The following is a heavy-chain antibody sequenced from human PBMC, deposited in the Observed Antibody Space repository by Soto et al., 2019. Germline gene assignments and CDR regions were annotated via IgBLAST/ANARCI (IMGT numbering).Heavy chain of an antibody. CDR3: ARPSCGGDCYSPVY. Sequence: EVQLVESGGGLVQPGWSLRLSCAASGFIFSNYNMHWVRQAPGKGLEWVSYISSSSNTIYYADSVKGRFTISRDNAKNSLYLQMNSLRAEDTAVYYCARPSCGGDCYSPVYWGQGTLVTVSS. CDR1: GFIFSNYN. D-gene: IGHD2-21*02. J-gene: IGHJ4*02. CDR2: ISSSSNTI. V-gene: IGHV3-48*01.